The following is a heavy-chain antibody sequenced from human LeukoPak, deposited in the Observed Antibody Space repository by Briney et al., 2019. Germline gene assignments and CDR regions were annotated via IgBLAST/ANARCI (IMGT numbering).Heavy chain of an antibody. J-gene: IGHJ4*02. V-gene: IGHV3-48*03. CDR1: GFTFSTYA. CDR2: ISRTGNSI. Sequence: TGGSLRLSCAASGFTFSTYAMRWVRLAPGKGLEWISYISRTGNSIYYADSVKGRFTVSRDSANNSLYLQMNSLRAEDTAVYYCARGPYSSNWYVDYWGQGTLVTVAS. D-gene: IGHD6-13*01. CDR3: ARGPYSSNWYVDY.